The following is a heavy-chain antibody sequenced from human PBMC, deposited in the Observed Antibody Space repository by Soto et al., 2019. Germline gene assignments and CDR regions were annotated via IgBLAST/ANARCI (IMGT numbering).Heavy chain of an antibody. D-gene: IGHD2-15*01. J-gene: IGHJ4*02. V-gene: IGHV4-39*01. CDR2: IYYSGST. CDR1: GGSISSSSYY. CDR3: ARHTPAISISDH. Sequence: QLQLQESGPGLVKPSETLSLTCTVSGGSISSSSYYWGWIRQPPGKGLEWIGSIYYSGSTYYNPSSKSRVPISVDTSQNQFSLQLSSVTAADTAVYYCARHTPAISISDHWGQGTLVTVSS.